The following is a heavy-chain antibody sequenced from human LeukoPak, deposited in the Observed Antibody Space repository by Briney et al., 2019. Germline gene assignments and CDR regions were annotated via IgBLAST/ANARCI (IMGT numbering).Heavy chain of an antibody. CDR2: INHSGST. D-gene: IGHD3-10*01. J-gene: IGHJ4*02. CDR3: ARVYYGSGSYYYYFDY. Sequence: SETLSLTCAVYGGSFSGYYWSWIRQPPGKGLEWIGEINHSGSTNYNPSLKSRVTISVDTSKNQFSLKLSSVTAADTAVYYCARVYYGSGSYYYYFDYWGQGTLVTVSS. V-gene: IGHV4-34*01. CDR1: GGSFSGYY.